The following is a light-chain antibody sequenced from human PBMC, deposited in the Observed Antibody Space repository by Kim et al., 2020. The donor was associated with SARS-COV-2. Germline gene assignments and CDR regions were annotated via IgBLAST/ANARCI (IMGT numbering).Light chain of an antibody. CDR3: QHYIRFPYT. V-gene: IGKV1-5*03. CDR2: QAS. J-gene: IGKJ2*01. CDR1: QIVETY. Sequence: SASVGDRVTITCRASQIVETYLGWYQQKPGKAPKLLVYQASSLQVGVPSRFSGSGSGAEFTLTINSLQPDDFATYYCQHYIRFPYTFGQGTKLEI.